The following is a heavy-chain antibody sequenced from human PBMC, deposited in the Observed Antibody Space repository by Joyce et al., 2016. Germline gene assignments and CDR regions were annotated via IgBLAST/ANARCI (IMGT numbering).Heavy chain of an antibody. CDR1: GSTFSTSS. CDR3: ARGGISYYYAMDV. D-gene: IGHD3-16*01. CDR2: ISDTSYSI. J-gene: IGHJ6*02. Sequence: QLVESGGGVVKPGGSLRLSCEASGSTFSTSSMSWCRQAPGKGLEWVAAISDTSYSIFHAETVRGRFTVSRDNAKKTLYLQMNSLRAKDSAVFYCARGGISYYYAMDVWGQGTTVTVSS. V-gene: IGHV3-21*01.